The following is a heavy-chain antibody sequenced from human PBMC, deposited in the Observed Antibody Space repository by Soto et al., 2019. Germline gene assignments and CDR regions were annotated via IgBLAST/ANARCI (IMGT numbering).Heavy chain of an antibody. CDR1: GFTFDDYA. D-gene: IGHD3-10*01. Sequence: EVQLVESGGGLVQPGRSLRLSCAASGFTFDDYAMHWVRQAPGKGLEWVSGISWKSGSIGYPDSVKGRFTISRDNAKNSLYMQMNSLRAEDTALYYCAKGYGSGSYYLNWFDPWGQGTLVTVSS. CDR2: ISWKSGSI. CDR3: AKGYGSGSYYLNWFDP. J-gene: IGHJ5*02. V-gene: IGHV3-9*01.